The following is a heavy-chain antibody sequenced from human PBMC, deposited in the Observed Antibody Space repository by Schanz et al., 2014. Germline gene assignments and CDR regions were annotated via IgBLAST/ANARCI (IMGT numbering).Heavy chain of an antibody. V-gene: IGHV3-33*06. CDR1: GFTFSSYG. J-gene: IGHJ3*02. CDR2: IWYDGSNK. D-gene: IGHD4-17*01. Sequence: QVQLVESGGGVVQPGRSLRLSCAASGFTFSSYGMHWVRQAPGKGLEWVAVIWYDGSNKYYADSVKGRFTISRDNFKNTLYLQMNSLRAEDTALYYCAKDPHRDYGGKPQAFDIWGQGTMVTVSS. CDR3: AKDPHRDYGGKPQAFDI.